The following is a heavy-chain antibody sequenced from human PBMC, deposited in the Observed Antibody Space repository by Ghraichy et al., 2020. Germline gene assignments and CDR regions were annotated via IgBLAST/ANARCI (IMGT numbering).Heavy chain of an antibody. D-gene: IGHD4-23*01. CDR1: GFTFSSYG. Sequence: GGSLRLSCAASGFTFSSYGMHWVRQAPGKGLEWVAFIRYDGTNKYYADSVKGRFTISRDNSKNTLYLQMNSLRAEDTAVYYCAKLVSGVVTPGSAFDIWGQGTMVTVSS. V-gene: IGHV3-30*02. CDR3: AKLVSGVVTPGSAFDI. J-gene: IGHJ3*02. CDR2: IRYDGTNK.